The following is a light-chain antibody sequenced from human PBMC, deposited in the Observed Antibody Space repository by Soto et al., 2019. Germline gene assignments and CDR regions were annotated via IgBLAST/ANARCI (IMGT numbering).Light chain of an antibody. V-gene: IGKV3-20*01. CDR1: QNVYNNY. J-gene: IGKJ4*01. CDR2: GAS. Sequence: EIVLTQSPGTLSLSPGERVTLSCRASQNVYNNYLAWYQQRPGQAPRSLIYGASSRATGIPDRFSGSGSGTDFTLSISRLEPEDSAVYYCQQYGSSLTLGGGTKVDIK. CDR3: QQYGSSLT.